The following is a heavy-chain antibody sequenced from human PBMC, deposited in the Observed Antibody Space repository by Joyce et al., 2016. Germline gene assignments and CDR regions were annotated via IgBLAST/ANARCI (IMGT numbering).Heavy chain of an antibody. CDR2: INGGNGNT. J-gene: IGHJ4*02. D-gene: IGHD1-26*01. CDR3: ARSLGATPALGY. V-gene: IGHV1-3*01. CDR1: GSTFTNYA. Sequence: QVQLVQSGAEVKKPGASVKVSCKASGSTFTNYAIHWVRQAPGQRLEWMAWINGGNGNTKYSQKFQDRVTITRDTSASTAYMELSSLISEDTAVYYCARSLGATPALGYWGQGTLVTVS.